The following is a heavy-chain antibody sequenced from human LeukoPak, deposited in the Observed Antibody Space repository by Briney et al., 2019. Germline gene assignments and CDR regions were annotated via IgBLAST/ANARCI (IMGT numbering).Heavy chain of an antibody. Sequence: SETLSLTCAVYGGSFSGYYWSWIRQPPGKGLEWIGEINHSGSTNYNPSLKSRVTISVDTSRNQFSLKLSSVTAADTAVYYCARGPYDFWSGYYTRWFDPWGQGTLVTVSS. D-gene: IGHD3-3*01. CDR1: GGSFSGYY. V-gene: IGHV4-34*01. CDR3: ARGPYDFWSGYYTRWFDP. J-gene: IGHJ5*02. CDR2: INHSGST.